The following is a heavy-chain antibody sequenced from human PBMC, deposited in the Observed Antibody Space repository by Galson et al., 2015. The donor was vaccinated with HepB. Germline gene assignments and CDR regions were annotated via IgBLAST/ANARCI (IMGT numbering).Heavy chain of an antibody. V-gene: IGHV1-2*02. Sequence: SVKVSCKASGYTFTGYYMHWVRQAPGQGLEWMGWINPNSGGTNYAQKFQGRVTMTRDTSISTAYMELSRLRSDDTAVYYCASGSIAARRDYYYGMGVWGQGTTVTVSS. D-gene: IGHD6-6*01. J-gene: IGHJ6*02. CDR2: INPNSGGT. CDR3: ASGSIAARRDYYYGMGV. CDR1: GYTFTGYY.